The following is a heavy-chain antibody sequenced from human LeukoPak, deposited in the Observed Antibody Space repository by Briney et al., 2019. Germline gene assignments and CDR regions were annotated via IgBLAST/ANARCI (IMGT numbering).Heavy chain of an antibody. Sequence: ASETLSLTCTVSGGSISSYYWSWIRQPAGKGLEWIGRIYTSGTTNYKPSLKSQVTMSVDTSKNQFSLKLSSVTAADTAVYYCARQQWGRNFDYWGQGTLVTVSS. J-gene: IGHJ4*02. D-gene: IGHD6-19*01. CDR1: GGSISSYY. CDR3: ARQQWGRNFDY. CDR2: IYTSGTT. V-gene: IGHV4-4*07.